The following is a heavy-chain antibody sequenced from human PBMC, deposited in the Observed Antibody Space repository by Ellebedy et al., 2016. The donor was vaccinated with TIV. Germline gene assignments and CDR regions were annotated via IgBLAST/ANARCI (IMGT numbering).Heavy chain of an antibody. Sequence: GGSLRLSCAASGFTFDDYAMHWVRQAPGKGLEWVSGISWNSGTKGHADSVKGRFTISRDNAKNSLYLQMNSLRAEDTAFYYCARRYCSGGSCYVDHWGQGTLVTVSS. J-gene: IGHJ4*02. V-gene: IGHV3-9*01. CDR2: ISWNSGTK. CDR3: ARRYCSGGSCYVDH. D-gene: IGHD2-15*01. CDR1: GFTFDDYA.